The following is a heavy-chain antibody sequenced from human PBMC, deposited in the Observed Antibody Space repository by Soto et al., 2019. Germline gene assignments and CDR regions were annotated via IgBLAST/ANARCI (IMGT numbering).Heavy chain of an antibody. CDR2: SLPIFGTS. V-gene: IGHV1-69*01. J-gene: IGHJ6*02. CDR1: GGTFSTYS. CDR3: AGGGPYPKSSFYYGMDV. Sequence: QVQLVQSGAEVKKPGSSVKVSCKASGGTFSTYSISWVRQAPGQGLEWMGESLPIFGTSHYAQNFQGRVTDTADESTSTVQFEPSSLRSCDPAVDYFAGGGPYPKSSFYYGMDVRGQGTTVTVSS.